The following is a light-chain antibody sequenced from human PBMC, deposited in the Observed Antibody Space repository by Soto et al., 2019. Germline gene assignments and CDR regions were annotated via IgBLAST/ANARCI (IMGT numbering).Light chain of an antibody. CDR1: QSLLHSNGYNY. V-gene: IGKV2-28*01. J-gene: IGKJ5*01. Sequence: DIVMPQSPLSLPVTPGEPASISCRSSQSLLHSNGYNYLDWYLQKPGQSPQLLIYLGSYRASGVPDRFSGSGSGTDFTLKISRVEAEDVGVYYCMQALQTPPTFGQGTRLEI. CDR2: LGS. CDR3: MQALQTPPT.